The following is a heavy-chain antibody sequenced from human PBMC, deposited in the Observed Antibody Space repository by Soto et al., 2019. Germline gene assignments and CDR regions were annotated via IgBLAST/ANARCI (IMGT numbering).Heavy chain of an antibody. V-gene: IGHV1-18*01. CDR2: ISAYNGKT. Sequence: ASVKVSCKASGYTFTSYGISWVRQAPGQGLEWMGWISAYNGKTNYAQKLQGRVTMTTDTSTSTAYMELRSLRSDDTAVYYCAVTYDYGSGSPDFDYWGQGTLVTVSS. J-gene: IGHJ4*02. CDR3: AVTYDYGSGSPDFDY. CDR1: GYTFTSYG. D-gene: IGHD3-10*01.